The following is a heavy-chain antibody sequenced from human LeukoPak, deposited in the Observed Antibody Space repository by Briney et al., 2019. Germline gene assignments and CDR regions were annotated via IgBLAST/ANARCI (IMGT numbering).Heavy chain of an antibody. Sequence: PSETLSLTCTVSGGSISSYYWSWIRQPPGKGLEWIGYIYYSGSTNYNPSLKSRVTISVDTSKNQFSLKLSSVTAADTAVYYCARDQGDYGDSSDAFDIWGQGTMVTVSS. V-gene: IGHV4-59*12. CDR2: IYYSGST. D-gene: IGHD4-17*01. J-gene: IGHJ3*02. CDR1: GGSISSYY. CDR3: ARDQGDYGDSSDAFDI.